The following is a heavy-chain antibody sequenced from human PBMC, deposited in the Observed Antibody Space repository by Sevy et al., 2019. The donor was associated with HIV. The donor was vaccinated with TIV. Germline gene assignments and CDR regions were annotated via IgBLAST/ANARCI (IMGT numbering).Heavy chain of an antibody. CDR3: ACDLALSGSYSWLAY. V-gene: IGHV3-30*14. CDR1: GFTFSSYT. CDR2: ISYDGSRK. D-gene: IGHD1-26*01. Sequence: GGSLRLSCAASGFTFSSYTMHWVRQAPGKGLEWVAFISYDGSRKYYADSVKGRFTISRNNSKNTLHLQMNNLRAEDTAVFDCACDLALSGSYSWLAYWGQGTLVTVSS. J-gene: IGHJ4*02.